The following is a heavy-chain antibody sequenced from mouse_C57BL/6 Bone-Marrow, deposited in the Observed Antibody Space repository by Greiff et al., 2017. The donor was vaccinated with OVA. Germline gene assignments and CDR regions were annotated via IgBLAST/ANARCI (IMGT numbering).Heavy chain of an antibody. V-gene: IGHV1-59*01. J-gene: IGHJ4*01. CDR2: IDPSDSYT. D-gene: IGHD5-5*01. Sequence: QVQLQQPGAELVRPGTSVKLSCKASGYTFTSYWMHWVKQRPGQGLEWIGVIDPSDSYTNYNQKFKGKATLTVDTSSSTAYMQLSSLTSEDSAVYYCAPLPYYYAMDYWGQGTSVTVSS. CDR1: GYTFTSYW. CDR3: APLPYYYAMDY.